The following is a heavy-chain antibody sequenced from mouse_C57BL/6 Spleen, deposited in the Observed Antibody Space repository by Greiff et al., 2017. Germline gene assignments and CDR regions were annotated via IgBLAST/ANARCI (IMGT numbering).Heavy chain of an antibody. J-gene: IGHJ3*01. Sequence: VQLQQSGPELVKPGASVKISCKASGYTFTDYNMDWVKQSPGKSLEWIGDINPNNGGTNYNQKFKGKATLTVDKSSSTAYMELRSLTSEDTAVYYCARCDDYDGFAYWGQGTLVTVSA. D-gene: IGHD2-4*01. V-gene: IGHV1-18*01. CDR2: INPNNGGT. CDR1: GYTFTDYN. CDR3: ARCDDYDGFAY.